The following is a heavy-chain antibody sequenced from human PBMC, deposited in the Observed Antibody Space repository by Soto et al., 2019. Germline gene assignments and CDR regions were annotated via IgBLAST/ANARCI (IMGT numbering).Heavy chain of an antibody. D-gene: IGHD3-10*01. CDR1: GGTFSSYA. CDR3: ASNGSGPLDRLSSYYGMDV. CDR2: IIPIFGTA. Sequence: QVQLVQSGAEVKKPGSSVKVSCKASGGTFSSYAISWVRQAPGQGLEWMGGIIPIFGTANYAQKFQGRVTITSDEATSTAYMELSSLRAENTAVYYLASNGSGPLDRLSSYYGMDVWGQGTTVPVSS. J-gene: IGHJ6*02. V-gene: IGHV1-69*01.